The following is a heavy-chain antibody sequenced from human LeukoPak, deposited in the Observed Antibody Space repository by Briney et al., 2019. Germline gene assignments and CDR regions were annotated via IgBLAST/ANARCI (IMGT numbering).Heavy chain of an antibody. CDR3: ATGGTWIQHYLDY. J-gene: IGHJ4*02. CDR2: ISGSGDST. CDR1: GFTFSSYA. D-gene: IGHD5-18*01. Sequence: PGGSLRLSCAASGFTFSSYAMTWVRQAPGKGLEWVSAISGSGDSTYYADSLKGRFTISRDNSKKTLHLQMTTLTAEDTAVYFCATGGTWIQHYLDYWGQGTLVTVSS. V-gene: IGHV3-23*01.